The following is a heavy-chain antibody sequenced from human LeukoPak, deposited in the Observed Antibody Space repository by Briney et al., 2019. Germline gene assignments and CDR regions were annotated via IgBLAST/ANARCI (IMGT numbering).Heavy chain of an antibody. CDR2: MDLDGSEK. Sequence: GGSLRLSCAASGFTFSSYWMSWVRQAPGKGLEWVANMDLDGSEKYYVDSVKGRFTISRDNAKNSLYLQMNSLRAEDTAVYYCARADHSKSEYWGQGTLVTVSS. D-gene: IGHD4-11*01. J-gene: IGHJ4*02. CDR3: ARADHSKSEY. V-gene: IGHV3-7*01. CDR1: GFTFSSYW.